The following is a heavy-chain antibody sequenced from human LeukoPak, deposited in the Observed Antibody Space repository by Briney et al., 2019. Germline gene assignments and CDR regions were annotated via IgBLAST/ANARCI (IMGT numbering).Heavy chain of an antibody. Sequence: GGSLRLSCAASGFTFSIYAMSWVRQAPGKRPEWVSGIGGSGSTTYFSGSVRGRFTISRDNSKNTLSLQMNSLRAEDTAVYYCAKGGGIAAPGGDFDYWGQGTLVTVSS. CDR1: GFTFSIYA. CDR2: IGGSGSTT. CDR3: AKGGGIAAPGGDFDY. J-gene: IGHJ4*02. D-gene: IGHD6-13*01. V-gene: IGHV3-23*01.